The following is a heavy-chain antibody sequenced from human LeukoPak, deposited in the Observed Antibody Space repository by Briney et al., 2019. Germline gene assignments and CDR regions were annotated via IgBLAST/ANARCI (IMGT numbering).Heavy chain of an antibody. V-gene: IGHV4-59*01. CDR1: GGSISSYY. Sequence: PSETLSLTCTVSGGSISSYYWSWIRQPPGKGLEWIGYIYYSGSTNYNPSLKSRVTISVDTSKNQFSLKLSSVTAADTVVYYCARDRLYCGGDCYDAFDIWGQGTMVTVSS. CDR3: ARDRLYCGGDCYDAFDI. J-gene: IGHJ3*02. CDR2: IYYSGST. D-gene: IGHD2-21*02.